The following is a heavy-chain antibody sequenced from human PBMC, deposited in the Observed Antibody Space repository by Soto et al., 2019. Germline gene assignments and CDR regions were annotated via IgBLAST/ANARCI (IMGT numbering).Heavy chain of an antibody. CDR1: GYTFINYH. D-gene: IGHD5-12*01. Sequence: QVQLVQSGGEVKKPGASVTVSCKASGYTFINYHITWVRQDPGQGLEWMAWVNTYNGMTDYAQRFQGRVTMPRDTSTSTAYMELRNLVSDDTAVYFCAKSPRGEMATDWGQGTLVTVSS. CDR3: AKSPRGEMATD. CDR2: VNTYNGMT. V-gene: IGHV1-18*01. J-gene: IGHJ4*02.